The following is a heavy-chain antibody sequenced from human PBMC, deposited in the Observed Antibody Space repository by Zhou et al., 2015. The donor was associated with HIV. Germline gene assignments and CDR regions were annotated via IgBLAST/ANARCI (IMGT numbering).Heavy chain of an antibody. CDR3: ARDQSGGYSSYMDV. V-gene: IGHV3-20*04. CDR2: INWNGGST. D-gene: IGHD2-21*01. CDR1: GFTFDDYG. J-gene: IGHJ6*04. Sequence: EVQLVESGGGVVRPGGSLRLSCAVSGFTFDDYGMNWVRQAPGKGLEWVSGINWNGGSTGYADSVKGRFTISRDNAKNSLYLQMNSLRVEDTALYYCARDQSGGYSSYMDVWGKGTTVTVSP.